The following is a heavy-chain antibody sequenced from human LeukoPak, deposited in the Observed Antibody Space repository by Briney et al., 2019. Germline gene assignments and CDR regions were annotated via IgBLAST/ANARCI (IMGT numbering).Heavy chain of an antibody. CDR1: GGSISSYY. Sequence: SETLSLTCTVSGGSISSYYWSWIRQPPGKGLEWIGYIYYSGSTNYNPSLKSRVTISVDTSKNQFSLKLSSVTAADTAVYYCARGRPYSSGWFRALYYFDYWGRGTLVTVSS. CDR2: IYYSGST. V-gene: IGHV4-59*01. J-gene: IGHJ4*02. CDR3: ARGRPYSSGWFRALYYFDY. D-gene: IGHD6-19*01.